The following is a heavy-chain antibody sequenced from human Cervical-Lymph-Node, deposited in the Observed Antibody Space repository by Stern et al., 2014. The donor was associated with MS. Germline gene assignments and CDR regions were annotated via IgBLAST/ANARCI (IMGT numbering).Heavy chain of an antibody. Sequence: QLVQSGAEVKKPGESLKISCKTSGYSFSNFWIGWVRQKPRKGLEWMGVIYPEDSDTTYSPSFQGQVTISADESISTAYLQWRSLKASDTAMYYCVRRRDSDSYDTFDIWGQGTMLIVSS. J-gene: IGHJ3*02. D-gene: IGHD3-22*01. CDR3: VRRRDSDSYDTFDI. V-gene: IGHV5-51*01. CDR1: GYSFSNFW. CDR2: IYPEDSDT.